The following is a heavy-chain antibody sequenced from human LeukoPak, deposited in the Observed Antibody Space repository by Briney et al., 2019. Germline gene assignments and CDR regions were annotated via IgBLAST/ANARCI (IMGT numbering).Heavy chain of an antibody. D-gene: IGHD3/OR15-3a*01. CDR1: GGSICSYY. J-gene: IGHJ5*02. CDR3: ARWGSFWTGYSGFDP. CDR2: IYYSGST. V-gene: IGHV4-59*01. Sequence: SETLSLTCTVSGGSICSYYWIWIRQPPGKGLEGFGDIYYSGSTNYNPSLTSRVTISVDTSKNQYPLKLSSVTAADTAVYYCARWGSFWTGYSGFDPWGQGTLVTVSS.